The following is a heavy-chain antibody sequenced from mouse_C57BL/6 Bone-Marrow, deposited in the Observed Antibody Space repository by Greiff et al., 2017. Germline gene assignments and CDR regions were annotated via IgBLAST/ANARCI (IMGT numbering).Heavy chain of an antibody. Sequence: EVQLQQSGPELVKPGASVKKSCKASGYTFTDYYMNWVKQSHGKSLEWIGDINPNNGGTSYNQKFKGKATLTVDKSSSTAYMELRSLTSEDSAVYYCARRMNWDNYWGQGTTLTVSS. CDR2: INPNNGGT. D-gene: IGHD4-1*01. CDR1: GYTFTDYY. J-gene: IGHJ2*01. V-gene: IGHV1-26*01. CDR3: ARRMNWDNY.